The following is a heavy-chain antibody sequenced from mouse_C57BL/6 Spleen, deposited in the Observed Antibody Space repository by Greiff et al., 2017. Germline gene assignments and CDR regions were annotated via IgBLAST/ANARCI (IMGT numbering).Heavy chain of an antibody. V-gene: IGHV14-4*01. Sequence: EVKLMESGAELVRPGASVKLSCTASGFNIKDDYMHWVKQRPEQGLEWIGWIDPENGDTEYASKFQGKATITADTSSNTAYLQLSSLTSEDTAVYYCTTRLYYAMDYWGQGTSVTVSS. J-gene: IGHJ4*01. CDR2: IDPENGDT. D-gene: IGHD1-2*01. CDR1: GFNIKDDY. CDR3: TTRLYYAMDY.